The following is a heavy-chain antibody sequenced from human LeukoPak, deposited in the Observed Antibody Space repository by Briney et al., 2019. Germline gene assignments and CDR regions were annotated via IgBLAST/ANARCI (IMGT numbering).Heavy chain of an antibody. CDR3: VRDELRTTYRFSWDP. D-gene: IGHD3-16*02. CDR2: INGNGVT. V-gene: IGHV4-4*07. CDR1: GGSIGFYF. Sequence: SETLSLTCSVSGGSIGFYFWSWIRQSAGRGLEWIGRINGNGVTNNNPSLKSRLSMSVDTSKNQFSLNLRSVTAADTSVYYCVRDELRTTYRFSWDPWGQGILVTV. J-gene: IGHJ5*02.